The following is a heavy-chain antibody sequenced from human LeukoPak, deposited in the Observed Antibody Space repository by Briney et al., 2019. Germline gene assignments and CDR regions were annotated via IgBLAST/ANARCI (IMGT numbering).Heavy chain of an antibody. V-gene: IGHV4-30-2*01. CDR3: ARGDSSPGAFDI. J-gene: IGHJ3*02. CDR1: GGSISSGGYS. D-gene: IGHD6-6*01. CDR2: IYHSGST. Sequence: SQTLSLTCAVSGGSISSGGYSWSWLRQPPGKGLEWIGYIYHSGSTYYNPSLKSRVTISVDRSKNQFSLKLSSVTAADTAVYYCARGDSSPGAFDIWGQGTMVTVSS.